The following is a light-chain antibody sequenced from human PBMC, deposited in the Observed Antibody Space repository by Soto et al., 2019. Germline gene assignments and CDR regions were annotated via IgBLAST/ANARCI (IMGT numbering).Light chain of an antibody. V-gene: IGKV3-11*01. CDR1: QSVSTN. CDR2: DAS. CDR3: QQRSNWLVT. Sequence: EMVMTQSPAILSVSPGERVTLSCRASQSVSTNLAWYQQKPGQAPRLLIYDASNRATGIPARFSGSGSGTDFTLTISSLEPEDFAVYYCQQRSNWLVTFGQGTRLEIK. J-gene: IGKJ5*01.